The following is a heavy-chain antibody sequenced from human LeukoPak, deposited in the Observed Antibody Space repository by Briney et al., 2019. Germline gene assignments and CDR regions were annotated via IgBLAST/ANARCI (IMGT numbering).Heavy chain of an antibody. D-gene: IGHD6-19*01. J-gene: IGHJ4*02. CDR3: ARSKRQWLLDY. Sequence: PGGSLRLSCAASGFTVSSNYMSWVRQAPGKGLEWVSVIYSGGSTYYADSVKGRFTISRDNSKNTLYLQMNSLRAEDTAVYYCARSKRQWLLDYWGQGTLVTVSS. CDR2: IYSGGST. V-gene: IGHV3-53*01. CDR1: GFTVSSNY.